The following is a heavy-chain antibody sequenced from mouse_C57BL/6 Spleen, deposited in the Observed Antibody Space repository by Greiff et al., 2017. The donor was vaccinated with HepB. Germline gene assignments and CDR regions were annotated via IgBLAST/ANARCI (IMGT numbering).Heavy chain of an antibody. D-gene: IGHD1-1*01. V-gene: IGHV1-81*01. CDR1: GYTFTSYG. Sequence: VQGVESGAELARPGASVKLSCKASGYTFTSYGISWVKQRTGQGLEWIGEIYPRSGNTYYNEKFKGKATLTADKSSSTAYMELRSLTSEDSAVYFCARSITTVVAKNWYFDVWGTGTTVTVSS. CDR2: IYPRSGNT. CDR3: ARSITTVVAKNWYFDV. J-gene: IGHJ1*03.